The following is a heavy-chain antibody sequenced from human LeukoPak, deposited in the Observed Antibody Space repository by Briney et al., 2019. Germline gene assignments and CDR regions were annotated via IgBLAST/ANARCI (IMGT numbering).Heavy chain of an antibody. CDR1: GGSISSSNW. V-gene: IGHV4-4*02. J-gene: IGHJ4*02. CDR2: IYHSGST. D-gene: IGHD6-13*01. CDR3: ARVMLAAAGVDY. Sequence: SETLSLTCAVSGGSISSSNWWRWVRRPPGKGVEWIGEIYHSGSTNYNPSLKSRVTISVDKSKNQFSLKLSSVTAADTAVYYCARVMLAAAGVDYWGQGTLVTVSS.